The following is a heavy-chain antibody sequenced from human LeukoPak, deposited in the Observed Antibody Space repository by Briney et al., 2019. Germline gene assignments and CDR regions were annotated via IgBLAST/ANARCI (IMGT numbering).Heavy chain of an antibody. Sequence: PSETLSLTCTVSGCSISSSSYYWGWIRQPPGKGLEWIGSIYYSGSTYYNPSLKSRVTISVDTSKNQFSLKLSSVTAADTAVYYCARDTGMIFDWLFERSDAFDIWGQGTMVTVSS. CDR2: IYYSGST. V-gene: IGHV4-39*07. D-gene: IGHD3-9*01. J-gene: IGHJ3*02. CDR1: GCSISSSSYY. CDR3: ARDTGMIFDWLFERSDAFDI.